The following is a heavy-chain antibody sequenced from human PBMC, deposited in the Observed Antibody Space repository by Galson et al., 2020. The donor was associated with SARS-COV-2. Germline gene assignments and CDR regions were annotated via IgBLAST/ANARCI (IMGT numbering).Heavy chain of an antibody. V-gene: IGHV3-74*01. J-gene: IGHJ4*02. CDR3: ARGDMGNDYFDY. D-gene: IGHD7-27*01. Sequence: DLHGESLKTSCAASGFTFSSFWMHWVRQAPGKGLVWVSRIYSEGSSTSYADSVKGRFTISGDNAKNTLYLQMNSLRAEDTAVYYCARGDMGNDYFDYWGQGTLVTVSS. CDR2: IYSEGSST. CDR1: GFTFSSFW.